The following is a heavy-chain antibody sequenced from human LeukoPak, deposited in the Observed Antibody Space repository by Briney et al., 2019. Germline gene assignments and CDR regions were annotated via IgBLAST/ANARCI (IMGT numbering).Heavy chain of an antibody. CDR1: EFTFSSDY. V-gene: IGHV3-66*01. CDR2: IYRGGST. J-gene: IGHJ4*02. D-gene: IGHD5-18*01. CDR3: ARDLSGVAGYTYGRGIDY. Sequence: PGGSLRLSCAASEFTFSSDYMTWVRQAPGKGLEWVSVIYRGGSTYYSDSVKGRFTVARDNSKNTLYLQLNSLRAEDTAVYYCARDLSGVAGYTYGRGIDYWGQGTLVTVSS.